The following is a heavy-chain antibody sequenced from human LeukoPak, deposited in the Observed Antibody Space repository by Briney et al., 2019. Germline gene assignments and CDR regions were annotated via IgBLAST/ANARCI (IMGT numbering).Heavy chain of an antibody. CDR1: GFTFSSYS. Sequence: GGSLRLSCAASGFTFSSYSMNWVRQAPGKGLEWVSSISSSSSYIYYADSVKGRFTISRDNAKNSLYLQMNSLRAEDTAVYYCARDITVTTSFDYWGQGTLVTVSS. V-gene: IGHV3-21*01. J-gene: IGHJ4*02. CDR2: ISSSSSYI. CDR3: ARDITVTTSFDY. D-gene: IGHD4-11*01.